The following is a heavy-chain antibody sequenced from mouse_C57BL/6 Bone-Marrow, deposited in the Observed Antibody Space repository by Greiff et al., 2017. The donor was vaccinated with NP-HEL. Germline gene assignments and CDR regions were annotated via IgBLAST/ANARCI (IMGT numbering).Heavy chain of an antibody. J-gene: IGHJ3*01. CDR2: ISSGSSTI. CDR3: ARDCSCPWFAY. V-gene: IGHV5-17*01. CDR1: GFTFSDYG. Sequence: EVNVVESGGGLVKPGGSLKLSCAASGFTFSDYGMHWVRQAPEKGLEWVAYISSGSSTIYYADTVKGRFTISRDYAKNTLFLQMTSLRSEDAAMYYCARDCSCPWFAYWGQGTLVTVSA.